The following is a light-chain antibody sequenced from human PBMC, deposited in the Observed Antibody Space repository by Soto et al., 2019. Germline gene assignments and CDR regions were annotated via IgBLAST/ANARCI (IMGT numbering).Light chain of an antibody. Sequence: IQLTQSPSSLSASVVAIVTITCRASQGVSRYLSWYQQKPGQAPILLISAASTLQSGVPATFSGSGSGTDFTLSSTSLQPEDFATDYCQQLNTYPVTFGGGTKVEI. CDR1: QGVSRY. CDR3: QQLNTYPVT. J-gene: IGKJ4*01. V-gene: IGKV1-9*01. CDR2: AAS.